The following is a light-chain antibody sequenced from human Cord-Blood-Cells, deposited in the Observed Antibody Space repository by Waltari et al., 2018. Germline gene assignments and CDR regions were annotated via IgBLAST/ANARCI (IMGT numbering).Light chain of an antibody. CDR3: NSRYISGNHYV. V-gene: IGLV3-19*01. Sequence: SSELTQDPAVSVALGQTVRITCQGDSLRSYYARWYQQKPGQAPVLVIHGKNNRPTWIPNRFASSSSGNTASLTITGAQAEDEADYYCNSRYISGNHYVFGTGTKVTVL. J-gene: IGLJ1*01. CDR1: SLRSYY. CDR2: GKN.